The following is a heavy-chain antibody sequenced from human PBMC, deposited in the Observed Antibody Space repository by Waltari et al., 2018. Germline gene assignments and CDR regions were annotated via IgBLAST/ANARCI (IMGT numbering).Heavy chain of an antibody. J-gene: IGHJ6*03. CDR2: ISAYNGNT. CDR1: GSTLPSYG. V-gene: IGHV1-18*04. D-gene: IGHD3-16*01. Sequence: VQLVQSGAEVKKPGASVKVSCKASGSTLPSYGFTRVLQPPGQGLEWMALISAYNGNTNYAQKLQCRVTMTTDTSTSTAYMELRSLRSDDTAVYYCARVWGFLGYYYYMDVWGKGTTVTVSS. CDR3: ARVWGFLGYYYYMDV.